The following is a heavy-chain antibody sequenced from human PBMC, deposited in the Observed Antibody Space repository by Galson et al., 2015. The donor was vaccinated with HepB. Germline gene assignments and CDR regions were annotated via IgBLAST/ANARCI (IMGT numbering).Heavy chain of an antibody. D-gene: IGHD3-22*01. CDR2: ISWNSGSI. J-gene: IGHJ4*02. V-gene: IGHV3-9*01. Sequence: SLRLSCAASGFTFDDYAMHWVRQAPGKGLEWVSGISWNSGSIGYADSVKGRFTISRDNAKNSLYLQMNSLRAEDTALYYCAKGSDSSGYYFVDYWGQGTLVTVSS. CDR3: AKGSDSSGYYFVDY. CDR1: GFTFDDYA.